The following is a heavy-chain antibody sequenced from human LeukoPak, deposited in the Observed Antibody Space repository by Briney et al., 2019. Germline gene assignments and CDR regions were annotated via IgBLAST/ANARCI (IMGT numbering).Heavy chain of an antibody. CDR2: IYHSGST. Sequence: SETLSLTCTVSGGSISSGDYWGWIRQPPGKGLEWIGSIYHSGSTYYNPSLKSRVTISVDTSKNQFSLKLSSVTAADTAVYYCASGRGTSYYDSSGYYYGDYWGQGTLVTVSS. V-gene: IGHV4-38-2*02. J-gene: IGHJ4*02. D-gene: IGHD3-22*01. CDR1: GGSISSGDY. CDR3: ASGRGTSYYDSSGYYYGDY.